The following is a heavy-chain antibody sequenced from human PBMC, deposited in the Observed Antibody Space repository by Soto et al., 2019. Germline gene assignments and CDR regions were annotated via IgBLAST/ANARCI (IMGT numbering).Heavy chain of an antibody. D-gene: IGHD2-2*01. Sequence: EVQLVESGGGLVQPGGSLRLSCAASGFTFSSYWMSWVRQAPGKGLEWVANIKQDGSEKYYVDSVKGRFTISRDNAKNSIYMQVDSLRVGDTAVYYSARETPCNSSSCFKSSSAFDIWGQGTMVTVSS. CDR3: ARETPCNSSSCFKSSSAFDI. V-gene: IGHV3-7*01. CDR1: GFTFSSYW. J-gene: IGHJ3*02. CDR2: IKQDGSEK.